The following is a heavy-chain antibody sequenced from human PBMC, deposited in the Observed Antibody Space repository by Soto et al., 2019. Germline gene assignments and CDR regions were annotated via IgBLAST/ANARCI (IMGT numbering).Heavy chain of an antibody. J-gene: IGHJ6*02. V-gene: IGHV1-69*12. Sequence: QVQLVQSGAEVKKPGSSVKVSCKASGGTFSSYAISWVRQAPGQGLEWMGGNIPIFGTADYAQKFQGRVTITADESTSTAYMDLSSLRSEDTAVYYCARHLGGNHYCYGMDVWGQGTTVTVSS. CDR3: ARHLGGNHYCYGMDV. CDR2: NIPIFGTA. CDR1: GGTFSSYA. D-gene: IGHD3-16*01.